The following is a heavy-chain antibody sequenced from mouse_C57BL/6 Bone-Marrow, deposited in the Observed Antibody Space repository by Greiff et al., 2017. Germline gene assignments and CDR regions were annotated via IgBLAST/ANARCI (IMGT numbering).Heavy chain of an antibody. V-gene: IGHV1-50*01. CDR2: IDPSDSYT. D-gene: IGHD1-1*01. J-gene: IGHJ2*01. CDR1: GYTFTSYW. Sequence: VKLQEPGAELVKPGASVKLSCKASGYTFTSYWMQWVKQRPGQGLEWIGEIDPSDSYTNYNQKFKGKATLTVDTSSSTAYMQLSSLTSEDSAVYYCAREGRPYYGSSLYYFDYWGQGTTLTVSS. CDR3: AREGRPYYGSSLYYFDY.